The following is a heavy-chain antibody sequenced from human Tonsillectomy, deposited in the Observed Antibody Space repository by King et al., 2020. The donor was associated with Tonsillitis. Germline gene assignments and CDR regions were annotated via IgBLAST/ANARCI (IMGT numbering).Heavy chain of an antibody. Sequence: QLQESGPGVVKPSETLSLTCTVSGGSIGRSDHYWAWIRQPPGKGLEWIGYMYDSGAIFYNPSLKSRITISGGASENRFSLKLNSVTAADTAVYFCARYVSGSFDYWGKGALVTVSS. J-gene: IGHJ4*02. CDR1: GGSIGRSDHY. V-gene: IGHV4-39*01. D-gene: IGHD1-26*01. CDR2: MYDSGAI. CDR3: ARYVSGSFDY.